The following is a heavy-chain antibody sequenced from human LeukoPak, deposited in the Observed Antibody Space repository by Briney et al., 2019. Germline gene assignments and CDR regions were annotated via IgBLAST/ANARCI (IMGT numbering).Heavy chain of an antibody. CDR3: ARGAPSRADDYYMDV. CDR2: LNPHSGGT. J-gene: IGHJ6*03. V-gene: IGHV1-2*02. Sequence: ASVKVSCKASGYTFTGYYMHWVRQAPGQGLGWMGWLNPHSGGTNYAQKFQDRVTMTRDTSISTAYMDLSRLRSDDTAVYYCARGAPSRADDYYMDVWGKGTTVTISS. CDR1: GYTFTGYY.